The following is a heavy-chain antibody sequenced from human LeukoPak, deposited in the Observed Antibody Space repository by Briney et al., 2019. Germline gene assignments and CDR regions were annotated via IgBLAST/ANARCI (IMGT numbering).Heavy chain of an antibody. D-gene: IGHD3-10*01. CDR3: ARGGYYYGSGSPSDY. CDR1: GYTFTGYY. Sequence: ASVKVSCKASGYTFTGYYMHWVRQAPGQGLEWMGWINPNSGGTNYAQKFQGRVTMTRDTSISTAYMELSRLRSDDTAVYYCARGGYYYGSGSPSDYWGQGTLVTVSS. J-gene: IGHJ4*02. V-gene: IGHV1-2*02. CDR2: INPNSGGT.